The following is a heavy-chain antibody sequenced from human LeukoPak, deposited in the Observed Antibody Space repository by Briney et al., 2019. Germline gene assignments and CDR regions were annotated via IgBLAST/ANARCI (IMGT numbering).Heavy chain of an antibody. V-gene: IGHV7-4-1*02. J-gene: IGHJ6*03. CDR1: GYTFTSYA. D-gene: IGHD4-17*01. CDR2: INTNTGNP. Sequence: ASVKVSCKASGYTFTSYAMNWVRQAPGQGLEWMGWINTNTGNPTYAQGFTGRFVFSLDTSVSTAYLQISSLKAEDTAVYYCARNGYGDYVSYYYYYYMDVWGKGTTVTVSS. CDR3: ARNGYGDYVSYYYYYYMDV.